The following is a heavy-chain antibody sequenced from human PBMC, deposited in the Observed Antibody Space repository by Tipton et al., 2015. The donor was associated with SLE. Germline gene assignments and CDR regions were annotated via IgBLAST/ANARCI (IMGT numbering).Heavy chain of an antibody. V-gene: IGHV3-11*04. CDR1: GFTFSDYY. D-gene: IGHD2-2*01. J-gene: IGHJ5*02. CDR2: ISRTGSTI. CDR3: TRDRRYQLLWGWFDP. Sequence: GSLRLSCAGSGFTFSDYYMSWIRQAPGKGLEWVSYISRTGSTIFYADSVKGRFTISRDNDKNSLYLQMNSLRAEDTAVYYCTRDRRYQLLWGWFDPWGQGTLVTVSS.